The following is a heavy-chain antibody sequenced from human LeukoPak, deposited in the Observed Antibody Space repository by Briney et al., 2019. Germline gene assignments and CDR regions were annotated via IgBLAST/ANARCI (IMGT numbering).Heavy chain of an antibody. V-gene: IGHV3-33*06. CDR3: AKDPYSGTYFDY. CDR2: IWYDGSNK. CDR1: GFTFSSYG. Sequence: GGSLRLSCAASGFTFSSYGMHWVRQAPGKGLEWVAVIWYDGSNKYYADSVKGRFTISRDNSKNTLYLQMNSLRAEDTAVYYCAKDPYSGTYFDYWGQGTLVTVSS. D-gene: IGHD1-26*01. J-gene: IGHJ4*02.